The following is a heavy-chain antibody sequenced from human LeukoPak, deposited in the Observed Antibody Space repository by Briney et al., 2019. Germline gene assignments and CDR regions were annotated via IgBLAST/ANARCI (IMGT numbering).Heavy chain of an antibody. CDR1: GGSISSSNW. D-gene: IGHD3-22*01. Sequence: SGTLSLTCAVSGGSISSSNWWSWIRQPPGKGLEWIGEIYHSGSTYYNPSLKSRVTISVDTSKNQFSLKLSSVTAADTAVYYCARDPGVDSSGYYYWGQGTLVTVSS. V-gene: IGHV4-4*02. J-gene: IGHJ4*02. CDR2: IYHSGST. CDR3: ARDPGVDSSGYYY.